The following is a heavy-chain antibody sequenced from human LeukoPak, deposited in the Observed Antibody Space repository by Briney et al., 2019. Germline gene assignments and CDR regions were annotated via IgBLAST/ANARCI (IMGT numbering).Heavy chain of an antibody. CDR2: IRYDGSNK. Sequence: GGSLRLSCAASGFTFSSYGMHWVRQAPGKGLEWVAFIRYDGSNKYYADSVKGRFTISRDNSKNTLYLQMNSLRAEDTAVYYCARDLHRVVVRGVPHYYYYMDVWGKGTTVTVSS. V-gene: IGHV3-30*02. CDR1: GFTFSSYG. J-gene: IGHJ6*03. CDR3: ARDLHRVVVRGVPHYYYYMDV. D-gene: IGHD3-10*01.